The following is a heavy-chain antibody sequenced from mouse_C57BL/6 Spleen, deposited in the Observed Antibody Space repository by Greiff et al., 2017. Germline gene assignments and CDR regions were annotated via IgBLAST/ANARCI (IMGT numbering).Heavy chain of an antibody. CDR1: GFTFSNYW. Sequence: EVKLVESGGGLVQPGGSMKLSCVASGFTFSNYWMNWVRQSPEKGLEWVAQIRLKSDNYATHYAESVKGRFTISRDDSKSSVYLQMNNLRAEDTGIYYCTAYYSPWYFDVWGTGTTVTVSS. J-gene: IGHJ1*03. CDR2: IRLKSDNYAT. CDR3: TAYYSPWYFDV. V-gene: IGHV6-3*01. D-gene: IGHD2-12*01.